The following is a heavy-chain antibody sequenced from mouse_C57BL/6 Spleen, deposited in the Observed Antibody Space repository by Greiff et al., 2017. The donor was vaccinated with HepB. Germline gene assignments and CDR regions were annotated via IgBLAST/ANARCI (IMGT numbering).Heavy chain of an antibody. D-gene: IGHD3-1*01. Sequence: EVQWVESGGGLVQPKGSLKLSCAASGFSFNTYAMNWVRQAPGKGLEWVARIRSKSNNYATYYADSVKDRFTISRDDSESMLYLQMNNLKTEDTAMYYCVRQGLPGAWFAYWGQGTLVTVSA. CDR2: IRSKSNNYAT. V-gene: IGHV10-1*01. CDR1: GFSFNTYA. CDR3: VRQGLPGAWFAY. J-gene: IGHJ3*01.